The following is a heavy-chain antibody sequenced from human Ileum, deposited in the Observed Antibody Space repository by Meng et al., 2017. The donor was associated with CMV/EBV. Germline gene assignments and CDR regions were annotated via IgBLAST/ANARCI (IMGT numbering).Heavy chain of an antibody. Sequence: GGSLRLSCAASGFSFNDYWMSWVRQAPGKGLEWVANIKQDGSEKFYVDSVKGRFTISRDNAKNSLYLQMNSLRGEDTAVYYCGRNRVDRWGQGTLVTVSS. CDR3: GRNRVDR. V-gene: IGHV3-7*01. CDR1: GFSFNDYW. CDR2: IKQDGSEK. J-gene: IGHJ5*02. D-gene: IGHD3-10*01.